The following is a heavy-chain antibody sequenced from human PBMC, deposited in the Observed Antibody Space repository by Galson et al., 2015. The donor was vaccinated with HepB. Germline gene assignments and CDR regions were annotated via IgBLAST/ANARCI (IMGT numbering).Heavy chain of an antibody. V-gene: IGHV3-53*04. CDR1: GFTVSSNY. CDR3: ARDLGDFWSGYYSRGAFDI. Sequence: SLRLSCAASGFTVSSNYMSWVRQAPGKGLEWVSVIYSGGSTYYADSVKGRFTISRHNSKNTLYLQMNSLRAEDTAVYYCARDLGDFWSGYYSRGAFDIWGQGTMVTVSS. CDR2: IYSGGST. D-gene: IGHD3-3*01. J-gene: IGHJ3*02.